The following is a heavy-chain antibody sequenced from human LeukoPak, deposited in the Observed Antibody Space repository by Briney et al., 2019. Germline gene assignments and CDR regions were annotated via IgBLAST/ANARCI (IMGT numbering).Heavy chain of an antibody. CDR2: INPDGRDT. CDR1: GFTFNRCW. D-gene: IGHD2-21*02. CDR3: TSWGDTTAEYFQR. V-gene: IGHV3-7*01. Sequence: GGSLRLSCVVSGFTFNRCWMNWVRQATGKGLEWVAHINPDGRDTYYVDSVKGRFTISRDNAQNSMYLQMNSLRVEDTAVYYCTSWGDTTAEYFQRWGQGTLVTVSS. J-gene: IGHJ1*01.